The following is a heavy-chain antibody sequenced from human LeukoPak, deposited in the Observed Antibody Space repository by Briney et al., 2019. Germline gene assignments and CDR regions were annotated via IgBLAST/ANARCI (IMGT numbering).Heavy chain of an antibody. CDR1: VGTFISYA. CDR3: ARDPVVDYYYHYGMDV. J-gene: IGHJ6*04. Sequence: SVTVSFKSSVGTFISYAISWVRQPPGQGLEWMGGIIPILGIANYAQEFQDGVTITADKSTSTAYMELSSLRSEDTAVYYCARDPVVDYYYHYGMDVWGEGTTVSVSS. D-gene: IGHD2-15*01. V-gene: IGHV1-69*04. CDR2: IIPILGIA.